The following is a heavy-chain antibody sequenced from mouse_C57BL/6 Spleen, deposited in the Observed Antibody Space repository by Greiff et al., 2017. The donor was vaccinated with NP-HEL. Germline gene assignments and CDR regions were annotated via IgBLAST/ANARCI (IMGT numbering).Heavy chain of an antibody. CDR1: GYAFSSYW. V-gene: IGHV1-80*01. Sequence: VQLQQSGAELVKPGASVKISCKASGYAFSSYWMNWVKQRPGKGLERIGQIYPGDGDTNYNGKFKGKATLTADKSSSTAYVQLRSLTSEGSAVCFCAPYCYGPGYFDVWGTRATVTVSS. D-gene: IGHD1-1*01. J-gene: IGHJ1*03. CDR2: IYPGDGDT. CDR3: APYCYGPGYFDV.